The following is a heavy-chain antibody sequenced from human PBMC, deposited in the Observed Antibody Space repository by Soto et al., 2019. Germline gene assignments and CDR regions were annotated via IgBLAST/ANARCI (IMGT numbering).Heavy chain of an antibody. CDR1: ADTFTSFP. Sequence: QVQLVRSGAAVKKPGSSVKVSCKASADTFTSFPINWVREAPGQGLEWVGKFNPILNLGDYAQKFQGRLSITADKPTSTTFMELSSLKSEDTAVYYCARASKRVRLRGPPVDYWCQGTLVAVSS. D-gene: IGHD3-16*01. J-gene: IGHJ4*02. V-gene: IGHV1-69*02. CDR2: FNPILNLG. CDR3: ARASKRVRLRGPPVDY.